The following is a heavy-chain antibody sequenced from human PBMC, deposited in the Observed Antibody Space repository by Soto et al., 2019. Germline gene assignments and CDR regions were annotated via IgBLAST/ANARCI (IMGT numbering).Heavy chain of an antibody. CDR1: GASISGFY. J-gene: IGHJ5*02. CDR2: IYATGTT. V-gene: IGHV4-4*07. CDR3: VRDGTKTLRDWFDP. Sequence: PSETLSLTCTVSGASISGFYWSWIRKSAGKGLEWIGRIYATGTTDYNHSLKSRVMMSVDTSKKQFSLKLRSVTAADTAVYYCVRDGTKTLRDWFDPWGQGISVTV. D-gene: IGHD1-1*01.